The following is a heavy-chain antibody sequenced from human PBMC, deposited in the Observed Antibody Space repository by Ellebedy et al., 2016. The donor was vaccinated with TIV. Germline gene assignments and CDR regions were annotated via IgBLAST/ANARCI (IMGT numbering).Heavy chain of an antibody. CDR1: GFTFRSYS. J-gene: IGHJ4*02. V-gene: IGHV3-64D*09. D-gene: IGHD6-6*01. CDR2: ISDNGETT. Sequence: GGSLRLSCSASGFTFRSYSMHWVRQAPGKGLESVPVISDNGETTYYADSVKDRFTISRDNSQNTLYLQMNTLRTEDTAVYYCVKDLRGSSYYFDYWGQGTLVTVSS. CDR3: VKDLRGSSYYFDY.